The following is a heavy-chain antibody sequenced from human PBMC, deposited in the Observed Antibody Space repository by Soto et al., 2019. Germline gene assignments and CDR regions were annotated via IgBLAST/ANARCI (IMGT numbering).Heavy chain of an antibody. D-gene: IGHD4-4*01. CDR2: ISGGGSNT. CDR3: AKDSNKYSSSLRGRYFDY. V-gene: IGHV3-23*01. CDR1: EFPCSGYV. Sequence: VGFLRLSYAAAEFPCSGYVRSWVRQAPGKGLEWVSGISGGGSNTFYADSVKGRFTISRDNSKNTLLLQMNSLGAEDTAVYYCAKDSNKYSSSLRGRYFDYWGQGIGVTVSS. J-gene: IGHJ4*02.